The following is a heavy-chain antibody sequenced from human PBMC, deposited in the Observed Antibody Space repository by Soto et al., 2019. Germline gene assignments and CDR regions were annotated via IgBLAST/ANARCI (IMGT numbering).Heavy chain of an antibody. D-gene: IGHD6-19*01. V-gene: IGHV4-34*01. CDR2: INHSVST. CDR1: CGSFIGYY. CDR3: ARHSPASSGWYVDAFDI. Sequence: SATLSLTRAVYCGSFIGYYWIWSRQPPGKGLEWIGEINHSVSTNYNPSLKIRVTISVDTSKNQFSLKLSSVTAADTAVYYCARHSPASSGWYVDAFDIWGQGTMVTVSS. J-gene: IGHJ3*02.